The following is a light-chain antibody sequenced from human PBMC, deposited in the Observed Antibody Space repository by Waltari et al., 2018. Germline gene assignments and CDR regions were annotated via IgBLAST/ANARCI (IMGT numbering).Light chain of an antibody. Sequence: QSVLTQPPSASGTPGQRVTISCSGSSSNIGANAVNWYKQFPGTAPKLLMYMNDERPSGVPDRFSVSKSATSASLVISGLQSEDEADYYCASWDDSLNGHYVFGSGTKVTVL. V-gene: IGLV1-44*01. CDR3: ASWDDSLNGHYV. CDR1: SSNIGANA. J-gene: IGLJ1*01. CDR2: MND.